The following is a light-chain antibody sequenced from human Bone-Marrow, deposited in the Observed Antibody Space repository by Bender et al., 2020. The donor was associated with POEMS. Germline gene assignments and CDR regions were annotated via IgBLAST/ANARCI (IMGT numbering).Light chain of an antibody. CDR3: CSYAASSTFWV. V-gene: IGLV2-23*02. Sequence: TISCTGTNFDVGSYDLVSWYQQHPGKAPKLIIYEDTKRPSGVSNRFSGSKSGNTASLTISGLQAEDEADYYCCSYAASSTFWVFGGGTKLTVL. CDR2: EDT. J-gene: IGLJ3*02. CDR1: NFDVGSYDL.